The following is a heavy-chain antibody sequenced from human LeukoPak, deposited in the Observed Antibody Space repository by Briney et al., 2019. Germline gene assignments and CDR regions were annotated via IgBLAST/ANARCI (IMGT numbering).Heavy chain of an antibody. CDR2: INHNGST. J-gene: IGHJ4*02. D-gene: IGHD6-13*01. Sequence: PLQTLCLTPALYRGSSCGYYSGSVSDSPERGVWCSGEINHNGSTNYNPSLKSRVTISVDTSKNQFSLKLSSATAAETAVYYCARGNSWYDYFDYWGQGTLVTVSS. CDR1: RGSSCGYY. V-gene: IGHV4-34*01. CDR3: ARGNSWYDYFDY.